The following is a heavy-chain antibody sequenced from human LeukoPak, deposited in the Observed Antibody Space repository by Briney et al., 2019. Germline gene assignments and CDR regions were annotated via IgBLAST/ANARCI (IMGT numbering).Heavy chain of an antibody. CDR2: INHSGST. J-gene: IGHJ6*03. CDR3: ARVRYYYYYMDV. Sequence: GSLRLSCAASGFTFSSYSMNWVRQPPGKGLEWIGEINHSGSTNYNPSLKSRVTISVDTSKNQFSLKLSSVTAADTAVYYCARVRYYYYYMDVWGKGTTVTVSS. CDR1: GFTFSSYS. V-gene: IGHV4-34*01.